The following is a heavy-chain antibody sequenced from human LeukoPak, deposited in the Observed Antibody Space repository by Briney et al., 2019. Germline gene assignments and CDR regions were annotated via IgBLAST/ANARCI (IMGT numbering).Heavy chain of an antibody. CDR1: GFTFTSFA. J-gene: IGHJ4*02. CDR2: IVVGSGNT. Sequence: GASVKVSCKASGFTFTSFAMQWVRQARGQRLEWIGWIVVGSGNTNYAQKFQERVTITRDMSTSTAYMELSSLRSEDTAVYYCARGRYCTNGVCYTRPPFDYWGQGTLVTVSS. CDR3: ARGRYCTNGVCYTRPPFDY. D-gene: IGHD2-8*01. V-gene: IGHV1-58*02.